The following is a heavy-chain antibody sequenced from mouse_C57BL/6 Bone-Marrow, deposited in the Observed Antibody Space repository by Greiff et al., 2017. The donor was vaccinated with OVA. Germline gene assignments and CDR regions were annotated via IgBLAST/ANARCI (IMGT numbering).Heavy chain of an antibody. Sequence: QVQLQQPGAELVKPGASVKVSCKASGYTFTSYWMHWVKQRPGQGLEWIGRIHPSDSDTNYTQKFTGKATLTVDKSSITAYRLLSSLTAEDSAVYYLAMRWVGDYWGQGTTLTVSS. CDR3: AMRWVGDY. V-gene: IGHV1-74*01. J-gene: IGHJ2*01. D-gene: IGHD1-1*01. CDR2: IHPSDSDT. CDR1: GYTFTSYW.